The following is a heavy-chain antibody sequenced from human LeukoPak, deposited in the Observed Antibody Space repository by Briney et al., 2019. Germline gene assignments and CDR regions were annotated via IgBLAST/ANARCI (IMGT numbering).Heavy chain of an antibody. Sequence: GGSLRLSCAASGFTFSDYNMRWIRQAPGKGLEWVSSISRSGSTKYYADSVKGRFTISRDNAKNSLYLQMNSLRAEDTAVYYCARNKKGDRYTYGHDYWGQGTLVTVSS. J-gene: IGHJ4*02. CDR2: ISRSGSTK. D-gene: IGHD5-18*01. CDR3: ARNKKGDRYTYGHDY. V-gene: IGHV3-11*04. CDR1: GFTFSDYN.